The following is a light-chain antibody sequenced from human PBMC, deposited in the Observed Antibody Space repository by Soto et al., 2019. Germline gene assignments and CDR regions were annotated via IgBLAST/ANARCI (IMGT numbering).Light chain of an antibody. CDR2: DAS. CDR1: QSVSVN. CDR3: LQYNTWPYT. V-gene: IGKV3-15*01. J-gene: IGKJ2*01. Sequence: EVVMTQSPGTLSVSPGEGATLSCRASQSVSVNLAWYQHRPGQAPRPLIYDASTRAIGVPARFSGRGSETDFTLTISGLQSEDFGFYYCLQYNTWPYTFGRGTKLEI.